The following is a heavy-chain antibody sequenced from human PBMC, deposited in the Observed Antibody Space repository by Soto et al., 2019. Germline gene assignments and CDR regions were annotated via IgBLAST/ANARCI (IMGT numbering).Heavy chain of an antibody. CDR1: ADSVSSNSAV. V-gene: IGHV6-1*01. Sequence: SETLSLTFALSADSVSSNSAVWNWIRQSPSRGLEWLGRTYYRSKWYNDYAVSVKSRITINPDTSKNQFSLQLNSVTPEDTAVYYCARGQPGNDENWFDPWGQGTLVTVSS. CDR3: ARGQPGNDENWFDP. CDR2: TYYRSKWYN. D-gene: IGHD1-1*01. J-gene: IGHJ5*02.